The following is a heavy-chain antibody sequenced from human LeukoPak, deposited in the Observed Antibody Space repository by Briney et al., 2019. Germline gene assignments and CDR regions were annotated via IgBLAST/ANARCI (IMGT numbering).Heavy chain of an antibody. Sequence: GGSLRLSCVASGFPFSSYWMTWVRQAPGKGLEWVANIKQDGSKKSYVDSVKGRFTISRDSAKNTLDLQMNSLRADDTAVYYCASHSTFEGGATESIDFWGQGTLVTVSS. CDR3: ASHSTFEGGATESIDF. CDR1: GFPFSSYW. V-gene: IGHV3-7*01. D-gene: IGHD1-26*01. CDR2: IKQDGSKK. J-gene: IGHJ4*02.